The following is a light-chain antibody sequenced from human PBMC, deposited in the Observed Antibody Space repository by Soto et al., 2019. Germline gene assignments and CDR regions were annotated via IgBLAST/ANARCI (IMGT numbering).Light chain of an antibody. J-gene: IGLJ1*01. CDR1: SSDVGAYNF. Sequence: QSALTQPASVSGSPGQSITISCTVTSSDVGAYNFVSWYQQYPGKAPKVMIYEVNNRPSGVSNRFSGSKSGNTASLTISGLQAEDEADYYCSSFTRSSTYVFGSGTKVTV. V-gene: IGLV2-14*01. CDR3: SSFTRSSTYV. CDR2: EVN.